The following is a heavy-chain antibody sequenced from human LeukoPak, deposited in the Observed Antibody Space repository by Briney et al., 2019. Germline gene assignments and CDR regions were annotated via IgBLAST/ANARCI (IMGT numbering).Heavy chain of an antibody. V-gene: IGHV1-46*01. CDR3: ARVPHNYYDSSGYYLYHAFDI. D-gene: IGHD3-22*01. J-gene: IGHJ3*02. CDR2: INPSGGST. CDR1: GYTFTSYY. Sequence: ASVKVSCKASGYTFTSYYMHWVRQAPGQGLEWMGIINPSGGSTSYAQKFQGRVTMTRDTSTSTVYMELSSLRSDGTAVYYCARVPHNYYDSSGYYLYHAFDIWGQGTMVTVSS.